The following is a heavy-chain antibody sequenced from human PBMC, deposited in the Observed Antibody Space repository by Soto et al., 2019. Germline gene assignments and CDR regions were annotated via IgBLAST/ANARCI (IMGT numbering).Heavy chain of an antibody. Sequence: ASVKVSFKTSCYTFTDNGINWVRQAPGQGLEWMAWISTKSGNRNYAPKMQGRVTVSTDTSTSTAHMEVASLRPDDTAVYYCAVLTGYYIDFWGQGTLVTVSS. CDR2: ISTKSGNR. J-gene: IGHJ4*02. CDR3: AVLTGYYIDF. V-gene: IGHV1-18*01. D-gene: IGHD3-9*01. CDR1: CYTFTDNG.